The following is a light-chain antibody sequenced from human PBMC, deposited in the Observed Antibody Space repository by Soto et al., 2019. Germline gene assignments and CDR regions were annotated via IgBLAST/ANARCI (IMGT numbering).Light chain of an antibody. CDR1: NSNIGAGYD. J-gene: IGLJ1*01. V-gene: IGLV1-40*01. CDR3: QSYDSILSGLV. CDR2: NDI. Sequence: QSVLTQPPSVSGAPGLRVTISCTGSNSNIGAGYDVHWYQQLPGTAPKLLIYNDIKRPSGVPDRFSGSKSGTSASLAITGLQAEDEADYYCQSYDSILSGLVFGPGTKVTVL.